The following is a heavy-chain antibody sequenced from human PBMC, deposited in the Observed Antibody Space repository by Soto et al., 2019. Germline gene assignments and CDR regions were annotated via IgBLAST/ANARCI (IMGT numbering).Heavy chain of an antibody. V-gene: IGHV1-46*01. CDR2: INPSGGST. CDR1: GYTFTRYY. D-gene: IGHD2-2*01. Sequence: QVQLVQSGAEVKKPGASVKVSCKASGYTFTRYYMHWVRQAPGQGLAWMGTINPSGGSTIYAQRFQGRFTMTRDTSTSTVYMELSSLRSEDTAVYYCARDGIRIVVVSAATPGDWFDPWGQGTLVTVSS. J-gene: IGHJ5*02. CDR3: ARDGIRIVVVSAATPGDWFDP.